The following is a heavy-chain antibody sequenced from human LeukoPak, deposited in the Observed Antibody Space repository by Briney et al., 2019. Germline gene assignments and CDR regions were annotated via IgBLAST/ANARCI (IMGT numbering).Heavy chain of an antibody. Sequence: SETLSLTCAVSGGSIISADYSWSWIRQPPGKGLEWIGYIYHSGITSYYPSLKSRVTISLDRSKNQFPLKLRSVTAADTAVYYCARVVGYSGYDGAFDIWGQGTMVTVSS. V-gene: IGHV4-30-2*01. J-gene: IGHJ3*02. CDR2: IYHSGIT. CDR1: GGSIISADYS. CDR3: ARVVGYSGYDGAFDI. D-gene: IGHD5-12*01.